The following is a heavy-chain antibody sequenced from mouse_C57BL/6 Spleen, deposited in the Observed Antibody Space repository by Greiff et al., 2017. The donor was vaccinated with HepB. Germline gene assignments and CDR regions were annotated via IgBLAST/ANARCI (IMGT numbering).Heavy chain of an antibody. J-gene: IGHJ2*01. CDR1: GYTFTSYT. CDR2: INPSSGYT. CDR3: ARHMWVGDGAYYFDY. V-gene: IGHV1-4*01. D-gene: IGHD3-1*01. Sequence: VQLQQSGAELARPGASVKMSCKASGYTFTSYTMHWVKQRPGQGLEWIGYINPSSGYTKYNQKFKDKATLTADKSSSTAYMQLSSLTSEDSAVYYCARHMWVGDGAYYFDYWGQGTTLTVSS.